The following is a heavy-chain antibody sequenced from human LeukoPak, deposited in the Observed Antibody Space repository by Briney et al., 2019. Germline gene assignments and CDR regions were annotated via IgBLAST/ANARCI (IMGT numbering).Heavy chain of an antibody. CDR1: GFTFSSYS. J-gene: IGHJ4*02. CDR2: ISSSTI. V-gene: IGHV3-48*01. CDR3: ARAHGDYYDSSGYY. Sequence: GGSLRLFCAASGFTFSSYSMNWVRQAPGKGLEWVSYISSSTIYYADSVKGRFTISRDNAKNSLYLQMNSLRAEDTAVYYCARAHGDYYDSSGYYWGQGTLVTVSS. D-gene: IGHD3-22*01.